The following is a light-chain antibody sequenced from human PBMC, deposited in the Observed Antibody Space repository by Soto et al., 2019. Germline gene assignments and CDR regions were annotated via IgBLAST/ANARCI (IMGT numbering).Light chain of an antibody. CDR3: AAWDDSLNGWV. V-gene: IGLV1-44*01. CDR1: SSNIGRNT. Sequence: QAVVTQPPSASGTPGQRVTISCSGSSSNIGRNTVNWYQQLPGTSPKLLIYRNNQRPSGVPDRFSGSKSGTSASLAISGLQSEDEADYDCAAWDDSLNGWVFGGGTKVTVL. J-gene: IGLJ3*02. CDR2: RNN.